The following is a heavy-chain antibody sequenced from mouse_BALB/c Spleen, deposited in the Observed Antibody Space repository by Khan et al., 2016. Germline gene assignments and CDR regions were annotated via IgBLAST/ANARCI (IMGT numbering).Heavy chain of an antibody. CDR3: ASQLDYFCSSYWYFGV. V-gene: IGHV3-2*02. CDR2: IGYSGST. CDR1: GYSITSDYA. J-gene: IGHJ1*01. Sequence: EVELVESGPGLVKPSQSLSLTCTVTGYSITSDYAWNWFRQFPGNKLEWMGYIGYSGSTSYNPSLKSRISITRATSRNQFFLQLNSVTTEDTSTSYCASQLDYFCSSYWYFGVWGAGTTVTVSS. D-gene: IGHD1-1*01.